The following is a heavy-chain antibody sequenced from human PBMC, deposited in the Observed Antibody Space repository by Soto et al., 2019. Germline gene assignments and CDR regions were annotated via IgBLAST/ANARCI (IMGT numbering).Heavy chain of an antibody. V-gene: IGHV3-7*01. J-gene: IGHJ3*02. Sequence: GGSLRLSCAASGFTFSSYWMSWVRQAPGKGLEWVANIKQDGSEKYYVDSVKGRFTISRDNAKNSLYLQMNSLRAEDTAVYYCASLIDCSGGSCYVFSAFDIWGQGTMVTVSS. CDR2: IKQDGSEK. CDR3: ASLIDCSGGSCYVFSAFDI. D-gene: IGHD2-15*01. CDR1: GFTFSSYW.